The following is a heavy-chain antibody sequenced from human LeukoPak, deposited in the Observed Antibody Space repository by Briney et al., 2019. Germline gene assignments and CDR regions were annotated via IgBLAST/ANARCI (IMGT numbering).Heavy chain of an antibody. J-gene: IGHJ4*02. CDR3: ARSVRIVGAKGGDY. CDR1: GGSISSSSYY. V-gene: IGHV4-39*01. D-gene: IGHD1-26*01. CDR2: IYYSGST. Sequence: PSETLSLTCTVSGGSISSSSYYWGWIRQPPGKGLEWIGSIYYSGSTYYNPSLKSRVTISVDTSKNQFSLKLSSVTAADTAVYYCARSVRIVGAKGGDYWGQGTLVTVSS.